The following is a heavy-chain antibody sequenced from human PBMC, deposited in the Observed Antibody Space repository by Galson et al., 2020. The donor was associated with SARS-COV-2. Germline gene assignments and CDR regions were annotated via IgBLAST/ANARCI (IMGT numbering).Heavy chain of an antibody. V-gene: IGHV3-7*01. J-gene: IGHJ5*02. D-gene: IGHD4-17*01. CDR3: ARTYGDYDPPEYWFDP. Sequence: GESLKISCAASGFTFSSYWMSWVRQAPGKGLEWVANIKQDGSEKYYVDSVKGRFTISRDNAKNSLYLQMNSLRAEDTAVYYCARTYGDYDPPEYWFDPWGQGTLVTVSS. CDR1: GFTFSSYW. CDR2: IKQDGSEK.